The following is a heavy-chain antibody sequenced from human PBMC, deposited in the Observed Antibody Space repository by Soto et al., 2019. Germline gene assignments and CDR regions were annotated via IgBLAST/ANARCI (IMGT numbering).Heavy chain of an antibody. CDR2: IWYDGSNK. J-gene: IGHJ6*02. CDR1: GFTFSSYG. CDR3: ARDPPHDTYYYDSSGYSYPYGMDV. V-gene: IGHV3-33*01. D-gene: IGHD3-22*01. Sequence: GGSLRLSCAASGFTFSSYGMHWVRQAPGKGLDWVALIWYDGSNKYYADSVKGRFTISRDNSKNTLDLQMNSLRAEDTAVYYCARDPPHDTYYYDSSGYSYPYGMDVWGQGTTVTVSS.